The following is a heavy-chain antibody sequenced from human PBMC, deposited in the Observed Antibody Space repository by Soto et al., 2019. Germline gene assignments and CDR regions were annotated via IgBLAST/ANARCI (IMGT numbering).Heavy chain of an antibody. D-gene: IGHD4-4*01. CDR1: GFTVSSNY. CDR3: AKTTPKRYYYYGMDV. J-gene: IGHJ6*02. V-gene: IGHV3-53*01. CDR2: IYSGGST. Sequence: GGSLRLSCAASGFTVSSNYMSWVRQAPGKGLEWVSVIYSGGSTYYADSVKGRFTISRDNSKNTLYLQMNSLRAEDTAVYYCAKTTPKRYYYYGMDVWGQGTTVTVSS.